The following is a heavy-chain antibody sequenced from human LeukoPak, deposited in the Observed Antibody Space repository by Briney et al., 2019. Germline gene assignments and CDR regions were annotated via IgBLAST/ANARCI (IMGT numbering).Heavy chain of an antibody. J-gene: IGHJ3*02. V-gene: IGHV3-21*01. CDR2: ISERSGYI. CDR3: ARSTRRQNDAFDI. Sequence: PGGSLRLSCAASGFTFSSYSVNWVRQAPGKGLEWVSSISERSGYIYYADSMKGRFTISRDNAKNSLYLQMNSLRAEDTAVYYCARSTRRQNDAFDIWGQGTVVTVSS. CDR1: GFTFSSYS.